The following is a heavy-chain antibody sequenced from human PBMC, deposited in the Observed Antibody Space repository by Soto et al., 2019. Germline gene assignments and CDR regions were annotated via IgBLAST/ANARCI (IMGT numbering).Heavy chain of an antibody. CDR1: GGSVNNSAYY. J-gene: IGHJ6*02. D-gene: IGHD6-13*01. Sequence: QVPLQESGPGLVKPSETLSLTCTVSGGSVNNSAYYWVWIRHPPGKGLDWIASGYYGGRTYYNLSPKNRITISLHTSKRRFSLELSSVTAADTAVYYCARHGAYSTSVYYYYGMDVWGQRTTVNVSS. CDR2: GYYGGRT. V-gene: IGHV4-39*01. CDR3: ARHGAYSTSVYYYYGMDV.